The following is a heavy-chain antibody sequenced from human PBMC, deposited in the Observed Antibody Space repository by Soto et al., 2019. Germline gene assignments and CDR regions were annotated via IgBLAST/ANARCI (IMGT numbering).Heavy chain of an antibody. CDR2: IYYSGST. CDR3: ARGGYYDSSGYYGY. J-gene: IGHJ4*02. D-gene: IGHD3-22*01. Sequence: SXTLSLTCTVSGGSISSGGYYWSWIRQHPGKGLEWIGYIYYSGSTYYNPSLKSRVTISVDTSKNQFSLKLSSVTAADTAVYHCARGGYYDSSGYYGYWGQGTLVTVSS. CDR1: GGSISSGGYY. V-gene: IGHV4-31*03.